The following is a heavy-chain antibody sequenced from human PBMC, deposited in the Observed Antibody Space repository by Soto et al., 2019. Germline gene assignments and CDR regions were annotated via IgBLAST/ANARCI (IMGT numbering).Heavy chain of an antibody. V-gene: IGHV3-23*01. CDR2: ISGSGGST. Sequence: GGSLRLSCAASGFTFSSYAMSWVRQAPGKGLEWVSVISGSGGSTHYADYVKGRSTISRDNSKNTLHLQVNSLRGEDTAVYYCAEEADISGYYPDYWGQGTQVTVSS. J-gene: IGHJ4*02. D-gene: IGHD3-22*01. CDR1: GFTFSSYA. CDR3: AEEADISGYYPDY.